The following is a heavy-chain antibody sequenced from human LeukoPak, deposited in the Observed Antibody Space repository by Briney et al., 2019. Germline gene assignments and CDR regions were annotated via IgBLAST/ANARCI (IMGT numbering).Heavy chain of an antibody. D-gene: IGHD6-13*01. V-gene: IGHV4-38-2*01. Sequence: SETLSLTRAVSGYSISSGYYWGWIRQPPGKGLEWIGSIYHSGSTHYNPSLKSRVTISVDTSKKQFSLKLSSVTAADTAVYYCARNSSSWYFDYWGQGTLVTVSS. CDR2: IYHSGST. J-gene: IGHJ4*02. CDR1: GYSISSGYY. CDR3: ARNSSSWYFDY.